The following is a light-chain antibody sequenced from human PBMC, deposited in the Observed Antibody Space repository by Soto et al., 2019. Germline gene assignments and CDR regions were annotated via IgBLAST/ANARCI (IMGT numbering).Light chain of an antibody. Sequence: DIVMTPSPDSLAVSLGERATINCKSSQSVLSSSNNENYLAWYQQKPRQPPKLLIYWASTRDSGVPDRFSGSGSGTHFSLTISSLQAEDVAVYYCQQYYTTPFTFGPGTKVDIK. J-gene: IGKJ3*01. CDR2: WAS. V-gene: IGKV4-1*01. CDR1: QSVLSSSNNENY. CDR3: QQYYTTPFT.